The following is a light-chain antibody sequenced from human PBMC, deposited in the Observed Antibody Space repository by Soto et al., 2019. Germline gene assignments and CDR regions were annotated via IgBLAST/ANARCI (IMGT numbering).Light chain of an antibody. V-gene: IGKV4-1*01. CDR1: QSVLHSSNNLYD. CDR2: WAP. J-gene: IGKJ1*01. CDR3: HQYLSGRT. Sequence: IVMTLSPDSLAVSLGERATINCKSSQSVLHSSNNLYDIGWYQQTLGQPPKLIIYWAPTRESGVPARFSGSGSGTDFTLTINSLQAEDVAVYYWHQYLSGRTFGQRTKVDIK.